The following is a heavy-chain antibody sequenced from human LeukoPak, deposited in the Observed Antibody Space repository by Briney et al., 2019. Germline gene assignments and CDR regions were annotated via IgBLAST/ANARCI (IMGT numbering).Heavy chain of an antibody. CDR3: ARLYYDVSGYFDY. J-gene: IGHJ4*02. CDR1: GYSFTSFW. Sequence: GESLKISCKGSGYSFTSFWIGWVRQMPGKGLEWMGIIYPDDSETIYSLSFQGQVTFSVDKSITTAYLHWSSLKDSDTAMFYCARLYYDVSGYFDYWGQGTLVTVSS. V-gene: IGHV5-51*01. CDR2: IYPDDSET. D-gene: IGHD3-22*01.